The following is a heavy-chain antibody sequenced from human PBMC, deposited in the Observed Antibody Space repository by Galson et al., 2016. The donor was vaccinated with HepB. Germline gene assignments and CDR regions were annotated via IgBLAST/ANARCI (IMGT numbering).Heavy chain of an antibody. CDR3: ARGAYDFWSGYFPTVYYGMDV. Sequence: SLRLSCAASGFSFNTYWMNWVRQAPGKGLEWVASIKRDGSEKYYVDSVKGRFSISRDNANTSLYLQVNSLRVEDTAVYYCARGAYDFWSGYFPTVYYGMDVWGQGTTVTVSS. V-gene: IGHV3-7*01. J-gene: IGHJ6*02. CDR1: GFSFNTYW. D-gene: IGHD3-3*01. CDR2: IKRDGSEK.